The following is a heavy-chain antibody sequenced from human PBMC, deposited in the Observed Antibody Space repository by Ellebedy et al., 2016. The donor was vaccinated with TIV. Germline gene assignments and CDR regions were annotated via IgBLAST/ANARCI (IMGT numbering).Heavy chain of an antibody. J-gene: IGHJ6*02. Sequence: AASVKVSCKASGYTFTSYGISWVRQAPGQGLEWMGWISAYNGNTNYAQKLQGRVTMTTDTSTSTAYMELSSLRSEDTAVYYCARQRRLITMVRGVEDYYYYGMDVWGQGTTVTVSS. V-gene: IGHV1-18*04. CDR1: GYTFTSYG. CDR2: ISAYNGNT. CDR3: ARQRRLITMVRGVEDYYYYGMDV. D-gene: IGHD3-10*01.